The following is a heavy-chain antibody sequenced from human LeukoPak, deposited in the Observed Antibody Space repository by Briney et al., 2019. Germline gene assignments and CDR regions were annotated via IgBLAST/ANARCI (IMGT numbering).Heavy chain of an antibody. D-gene: IGHD3-3*01. CDR3: ASDFYYDFWSGYYTLGAFDI. CDR1: GGSISSYY. Sequence: SETLSLTCTVSGGSISSYYWSWIRQPPGKGLEWIGYIYYSGSTNYNPSLKSRVTISVDTSKNQFSLKLSSVTAADTAVYYCASDFYYDFWSGYYTLGAFDIWGQGTMVTVSS. J-gene: IGHJ3*02. CDR2: IYYSGST. V-gene: IGHV4-59*01.